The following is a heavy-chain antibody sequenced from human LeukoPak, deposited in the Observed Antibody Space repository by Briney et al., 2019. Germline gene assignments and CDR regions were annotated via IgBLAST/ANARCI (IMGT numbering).Heavy chain of an antibody. J-gene: IGHJ5*02. CDR3: ARDPFDGSGSYVPWFDP. V-gene: IGHV3-21*01. CDR1: GFTFSSYS. Sequence: PGGSLRLSCAASGFTFSSYSMNWVRQAPGKGLEWVSSISSSSSYIYYADSVKGRFTISRDNAKNSLYLQMNGLRAEHTAVYYCARDPFDGSGSYVPWFDPWGQGTLVTVSS. D-gene: IGHD3-10*01. CDR2: ISSSSSYI.